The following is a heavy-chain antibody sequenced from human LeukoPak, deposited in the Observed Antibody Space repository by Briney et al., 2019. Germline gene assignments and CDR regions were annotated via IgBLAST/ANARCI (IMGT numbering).Heavy chain of an antibody. D-gene: IGHD3-10*01. J-gene: IGHJ6*02. CDR3: ARDYGPFGV. V-gene: IGHV4-59*01. Sequence: SEPLSLTCTVSGASLTTYYWRWIRQPPGKGLEWIGYIYFSGTTNYNPSLKSRVTISLDASNKQFSLRLNSVTAADTAVYYCARDYGPFGVWGQGTTVTVSS. CDR1: GASLTTYY. CDR2: IYFSGTT.